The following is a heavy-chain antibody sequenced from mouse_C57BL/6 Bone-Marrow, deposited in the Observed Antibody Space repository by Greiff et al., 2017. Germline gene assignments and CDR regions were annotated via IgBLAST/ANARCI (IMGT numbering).Heavy chain of an antibody. CDR2: ISYDGSN. J-gene: IGHJ2*01. V-gene: IGHV3-6*01. D-gene: IGHD1-1*01. Sequence: VQLQQSGPGLVKPSQSLSLTCSVTGYSITSGYYWNWIRQFPGNTLVWMGYISYDGSNNYNPSLKNQISITCDPSKNQFILKLNSVPTEDTATXSCARGGYYCSNYWGQGTTLTVAS. CDR1: GYSITSGYY. CDR3: ARGGYYCSNY.